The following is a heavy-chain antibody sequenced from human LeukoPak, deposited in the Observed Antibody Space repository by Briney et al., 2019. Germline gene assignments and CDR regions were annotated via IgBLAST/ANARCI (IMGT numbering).Heavy chain of an antibody. Sequence: PGGSLRLSCAASGFTFSTYVMSWFGQAAGKGLEGLGNIKEDGTEKYYLDSVRGRVTLSRDNAKNSLYLQMDRLRAEDKAVYYCVRNYVWGTSNPDYWGQGTLVRVPS. CDR1: GFTFSTYV. J-gene: IGHJ4*02. CDR2: IKEDGTEK. V-gene: IGHV3-7*01. D-gene: IGHD3-16*01. CDR3: VRNYVWGTSNPDY.